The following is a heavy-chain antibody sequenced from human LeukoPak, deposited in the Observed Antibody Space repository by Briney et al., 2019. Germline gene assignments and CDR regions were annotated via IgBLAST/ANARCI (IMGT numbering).Heavy chain of an antibody. D-gene: IGHD6-13*01. CDR2: ISSSSSYT. Sequence: GGSLGLSCAASGFTFSDYYMSWIRQAPGKGLEWVSYISSSSSYTNYADSVKGRFTISRDNAKNSLYLQMNSLRAEDTAVYYCARNDGYSSSWYGNWFDPWGQGTLVTVSS. CDR3: ARNDGYSSSWYGNWFDP. V-gene: IGHV3-11*06. CDR1: GFTFSDYY. J-gene: IGHJ5*02.